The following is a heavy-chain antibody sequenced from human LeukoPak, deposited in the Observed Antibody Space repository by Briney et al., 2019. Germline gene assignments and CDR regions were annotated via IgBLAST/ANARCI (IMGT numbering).Heavy chain of an antibody. D-gene: IGHD6-25*01. CDR2: IHKDGLHT. V-gene: IGHV3-74*01. Sequence: GGSLRLSCAAAGFTFNEFWMHWVRQVPGKGLMWVARIHKDGLHTWYADSMKGRFTISRDNAENTVYLQLNSLRVEDTAVYYCARESEAAGTYYLDHWGQGNLVTVSS. CDR1: GFTFNEFW. CDR3: ARESEAAGTYYLDH. J-gene: IGHJ4*02.